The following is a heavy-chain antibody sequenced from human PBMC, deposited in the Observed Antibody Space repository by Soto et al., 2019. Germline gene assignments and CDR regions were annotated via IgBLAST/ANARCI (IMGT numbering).Heavy chain of an antibody. J-gene: IGHJ4*02. V-gene: IGHV3-64*02. Sequence: GGSLRLSCAASGFTFSSYAMHWVRQAPGKGLEYVSAISSNGGSTYYADSVKDRFTISRDNSKNTLYLQMGSLRAEDMAVYYCARGLGYYDFWSGYLDYWGQGTLVTVSS. CDR2: ISSNGGST. D-gene: IGHD3-3*01. CDR1: GFTFSSYA. CDR3: ARGLGYYDFWSGYLDY.